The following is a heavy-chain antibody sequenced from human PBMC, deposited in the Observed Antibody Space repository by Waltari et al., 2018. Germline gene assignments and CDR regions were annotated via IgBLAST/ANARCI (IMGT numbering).Heavy chain of an antibody. V-gene: IGHV1-2*02. J-gene: IGHJ4*02. CDR3: AREIVLVSSGWYVRYFDY. Sequence: QVQLVQSGAEVKKPGASVKVSCKASGYTFTGYYMHWVRQAPGQGLEWMGWINPNRGGTNYAQKCQGRVTMTRDTSISTAYMELSRLRSDDTAVYYWAREIVLVSSGWYVRYFDYWGQGTLVTVSS. CDR1: GYTFTGYY. CDR2: INPNRGGT. D-gene: IGHD6-19*01.